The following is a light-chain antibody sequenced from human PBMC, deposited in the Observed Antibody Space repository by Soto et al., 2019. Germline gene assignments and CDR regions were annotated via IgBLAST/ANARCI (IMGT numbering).Light chain of an antibody. CDR1: SSDVGGYDY. V-gene: IGLV2-14*01. CDR3: SAYTTSNTPI. CDR2: EVN. Sequence: HSALTEATSASGSPGQSVTITCLVTSSDVGGYDYVSWYQQHPGTAPKLILYEVNNRPSGVSNRFSGSKSGNTASLIISGLQTEDEANYYCSAYTTSNTPIFGTGTQVTVL. J-gene: IGLJ1*01.